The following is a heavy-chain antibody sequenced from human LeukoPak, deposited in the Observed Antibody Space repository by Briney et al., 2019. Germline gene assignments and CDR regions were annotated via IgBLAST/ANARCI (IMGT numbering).Heavy chain of an antibody. CDR1: GGSISSSSDY. D-gene: IGHD3-10*01. CDR2: IYYSGST. Sequence: SETLSLTCTVSGGSISSSSDYWAWIRQPPGKGLEWIGSIYYSGSTNHNPPLKSRVTISEDTSKNQFSLKLRSVTAADTAVYYCARGPRFGELLWHWFDPWGQGTLVTVSS. CDR3: ARGPRFGELLWHWFDP. J-gene: IGHJ5*02. V-gene: IGHV4-39*07.